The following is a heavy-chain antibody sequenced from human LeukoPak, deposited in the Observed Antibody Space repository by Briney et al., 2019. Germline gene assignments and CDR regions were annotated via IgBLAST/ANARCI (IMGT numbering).Heavy chain of an antibody. CDR1: GGSISRYY. Sequence: SETLSLTCTASGGSISRYYWSWIRQPPGKGLEWIGYIYYSGSTNYNPSLKSRVTISVDTSKNQFSLKLSSVTAADTAVYYCARSTAALVMIFDYWGQGTLVTVSS. CDR2: IYYSGST. D-gene: IGHD6-6*01. V-gene: IGHV4-59*01. CDR3: ARSTAALVMIFDY. J-gene: IGHJ4*02.